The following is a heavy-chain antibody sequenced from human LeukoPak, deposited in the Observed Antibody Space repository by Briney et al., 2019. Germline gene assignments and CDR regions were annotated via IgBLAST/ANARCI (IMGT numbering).Heavy chain of an antibody. Sequence: SETLSLTCTVSGGSISSYYWSWIRQPAGKGLEWIGRIYTSGSTNYNPSLKSRVTISVDTSKNQFSLKLSSVTAADTAVYYCARHSRRTYYYDSSGYRPRGFDIWGQGTMVTVSS. V-gene: IGHV4-4*07. J-gene: IGHJ3*02. CDR2: IYTSGST. CDR3: ARHSRRTYYYDSSGYRPRGFDI. CDR1: GGSISSYY. D-gene: IGHD3-22*01.